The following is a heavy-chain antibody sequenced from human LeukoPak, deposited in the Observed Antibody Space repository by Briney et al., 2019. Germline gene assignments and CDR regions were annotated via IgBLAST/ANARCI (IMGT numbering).Heavy chain of an antibody. V-gene: IGHV5-51*01. CDR3: ARHPISRPDYFDY. CDR1: GHSFTSYW. D-gene: IGHD6-13*01. CDR2: IYPGDSDT. Sequence: GESLKISCKGSGHSFTSYWIAWVRQMPGKGLEWMGIIYPGDSDTRYSPSFQGQVTISADKSISTAYLQWSSLKASDTAMYYCARHPISRPDYFDYWGQGTLVTVSS. J-gene: IGHJ4*02.